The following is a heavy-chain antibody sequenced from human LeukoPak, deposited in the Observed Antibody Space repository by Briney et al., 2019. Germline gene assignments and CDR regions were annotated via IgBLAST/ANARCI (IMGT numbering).Heavy chain of an antibody. CDR2: INPNSGGT. Sequence: ASVKVSCKASGYTFTSYGISWVRQAPGQGLEWMGWINPNSGGTNYAQKFQGRVTMTRDTSISTAYMELSRLRSDDTAVYYCARDLMTTVTISYWGQGTLVTVSS. CDR3: ARDLMTTVTISY. CDR1: GYTFTSYG. D-gene: IGHD4-17*01. J-gene: IGHJ4*02. V-gene: IGHV1-2*02.